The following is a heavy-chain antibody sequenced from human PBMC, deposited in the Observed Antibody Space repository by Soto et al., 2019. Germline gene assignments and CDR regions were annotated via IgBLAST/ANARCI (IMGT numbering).Heavy chain of an antibody. D-gene: IGHD2-21*01. CDR2: IGDSGSSI. V-gene: IGHV3-48*03. Sequence: GGSLRLSCAAAGFTFRNYAMNWVRQAPGKGLEWVSYIGDSGSSIYYAESVRSRFTVSRDNAENLLYLQMDSLRAEDTAVYYCAREELNCGGDCFVHWGQGTKVTVSS. J-gene: IGHJ4*02. CDR1: GFTFRNYA. CDR3: AREELNCGGDCFVH.